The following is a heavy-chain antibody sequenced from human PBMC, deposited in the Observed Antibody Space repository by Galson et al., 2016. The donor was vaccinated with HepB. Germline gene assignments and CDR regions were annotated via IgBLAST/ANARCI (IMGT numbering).Heavy chain of an antibody. CDR3: ARTTFCSAGGCYNNCGMAI. J-gene: IGHJ6*02. CDR2: INTDNGNT. V-gene: IGHV1-18*04. CDR1: GYTFTSYG. Sequence: SVKVSCKASGYTFTSYGLSWVRQAPGQGLEWMGWINTDNGNTVDAQKVQDRVTMTTDTSTNTVYMELRSLRSDDTAIYYCARTTFCSAGGCYNNCGMAIWGQGTTVTVSS. D-gene: IGHD2-15*01.